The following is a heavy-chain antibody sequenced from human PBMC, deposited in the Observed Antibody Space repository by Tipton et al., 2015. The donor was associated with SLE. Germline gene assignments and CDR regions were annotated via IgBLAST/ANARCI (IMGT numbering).Heavy chain of an antibody. V-gene: IGHV3-30*03. CDR3: ARDRGSSWFFFDY. CDR2: ISFDGSYE. Sequence: SLRLSCAASGFSFSTYDMHWVRQAPGKGLEWVSFISFDGSYESFADSVKGRFTMSRDNSKNTLYLQMNSLRAEDTAVYYCARDRGSSWFFFDYWGQGTLVTVSS. D-gene: IGHD6-13*01. J-gene: IGHJ4*02. CDR1: GFSFSTYD.